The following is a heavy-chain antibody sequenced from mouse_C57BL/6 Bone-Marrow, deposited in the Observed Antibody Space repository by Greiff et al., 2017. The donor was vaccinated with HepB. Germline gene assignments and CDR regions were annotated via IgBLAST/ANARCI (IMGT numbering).Heavy chain of an antibody. Sequence: EVKLVESGPGMVKPSQSLSLTCTVTGYSITSGYDWHWIRHFPGNKLEWMGYISYSGSTNYNPSLKSRISITHDTSKNHFFLKLNSVTTEDTATYYCASGREAWFAYWGQGTLVTVCA. CDR1: GYSITSGYD. CDR2: ISYSGST. CDR3: ASGREAWFAY. V-gene: IGHV3-1*01. J-gene: IGHJ3*01.